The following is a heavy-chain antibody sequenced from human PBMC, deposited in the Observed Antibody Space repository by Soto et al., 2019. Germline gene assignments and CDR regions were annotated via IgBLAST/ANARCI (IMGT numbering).Heavy chain of an antibody. CDR3: ARGKSLTIFGVVIIKGWYFDY. J-gene: IGHJ4*02. D-gene: IGHD3-3*01. CDR1: GGSFSGYY. CDR2: INHSGST. Sequence: PSETLSLTCAVYGGSFSGYYWSWIRQPPGKGLEWIGEINHSGSTNYNPSLKSRVTISVDTSKNQFSLKLSSVTAADTAVYYCARGKSLTIFGVVIIKGWYFDYWGQGTLVTVSS. V-gene: IGHV4-34*01.